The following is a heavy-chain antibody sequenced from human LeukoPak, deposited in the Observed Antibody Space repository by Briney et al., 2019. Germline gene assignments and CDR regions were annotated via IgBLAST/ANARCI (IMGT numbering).Heavy chain of an antibody. J-gene: IGHJ4*02. Sequence: SETLSLTCTVSGGSISSSSYYWGWIRQPPGKGLEWIGTIYYSGDTYCNPSLKSRVTISVDTSKNQFSLKLSSVTAADTAVYYCARLETSRMNFDYWGQGTLATVSS. CDR3: ARLETSRMNFDY. CDR2: IYYSGDT. D-gene: IGHD2/OR15-2a*01. CDR1: GGSISSSSYY. V-gene: IGHV4-39*01.